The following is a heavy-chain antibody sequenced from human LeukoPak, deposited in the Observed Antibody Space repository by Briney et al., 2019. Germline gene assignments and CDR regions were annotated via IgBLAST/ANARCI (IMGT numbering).Heavy chain of an antibody. CDR3: AKGGSYDRTYSNY. CDR1: GFTFTNYG. CDR2: ISGSGGST. V-gene: IGHV3-23*01. D-gene: IGHD1-26*01. J-gene: IGHJ4*02. Sequence: GGPLRLSCAASGFTFTNYGMTWVRQAPGKGLEWVSAISGSGGSTYYADSVKGRFTISRDNSKNTLYLQMNSLRAEDTAVYYCAKGGSYDRTYSNYWGQGTLVTVSS.